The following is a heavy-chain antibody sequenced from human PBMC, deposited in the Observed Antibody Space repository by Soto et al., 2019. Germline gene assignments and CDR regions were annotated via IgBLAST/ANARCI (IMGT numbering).Heavy chain of an antibody. CDR1: GFTFSNYV. CDR2: ISLYSDGT. Sequence: ASGKVSCKTSGFTFSNYVITWVRQAPGQPLEWLGWISLYSDGTNYAQKFQGRVSMTTDTSTTTAYMELRSLRSDDTAVYYCATVVEGAAALFGPWGQGTLVTVSS. V-gene: IGHV1-18*01. CDR3: ATVVEGAAALFGP. D-gene: IGHD2-2*01. J-gene: IGHJ5*02.